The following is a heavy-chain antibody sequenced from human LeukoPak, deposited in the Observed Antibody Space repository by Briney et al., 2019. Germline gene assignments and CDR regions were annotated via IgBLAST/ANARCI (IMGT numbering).Heavy chain of an antibody. D-gene: IGHD3-22*01. CDR2: VSHSGTT. CDR1: GGSISNYY. J-gene: IGHJ4*02. CDR3: AIRGDSSGYYPDY. Sequence: KASETLSLTCTVSGGSISNYYWSWIRQPPGKGLEWIGYVSHSGTTNYNPSLKSRVTISVDKSKNQFSLKLSSVTAADTAVYYCAIRGDSSGYYPDYWGQGTLVTVSS. V-gene: IGHV4-59*12.